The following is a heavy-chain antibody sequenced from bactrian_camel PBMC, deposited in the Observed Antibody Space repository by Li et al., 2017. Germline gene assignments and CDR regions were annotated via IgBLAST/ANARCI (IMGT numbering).Heavy chain of an antibody. D-gene: IGHD3*01. CDR3: ATGVYCANVLSPSEYDT. CDR1: GYDGTMYC. Sequence: VESGGASVQAGGSLRLSCAASGYDGTMYCVAWFRQVPGKQREGVAAIRTDLVSTYYVDSVEGRFTISQDNAKNTVYLRMNSLKPDDTAMYYCATGVYCANVLSPSEYDTWGQGTQVTVS. J-gene: IGHJ4*01. V-gene: IGHV3S40*01. CDR2: IRTDLVST.